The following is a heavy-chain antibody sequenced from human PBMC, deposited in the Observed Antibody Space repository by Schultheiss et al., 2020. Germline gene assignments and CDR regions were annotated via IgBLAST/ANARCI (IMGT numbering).Heavy chain of an antibody. CDR3: AVRYSGYDSELY. V-gene: IGHV1-2*02. CDR2: INPNSGGT. Sequence: ASVKVFCKASGYTFTSYGISWVRQAPGQGLEWMGWINPNSGGTNYAQKFQGRVTMTRDTSISTAYMELSRLRSDDTAVYYCAVRYSGYDSELYWGQGTLVTVSS. D-gene: IGHD5-12*01. J-gene: IGHJ4*02. CDR1: GYTFTSYG.